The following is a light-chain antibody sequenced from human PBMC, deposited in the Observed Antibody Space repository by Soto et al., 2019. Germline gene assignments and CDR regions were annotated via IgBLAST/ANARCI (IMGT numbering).Light chain of an antibody. Sequence: QSVLTQPPSASGTPGQRVAISCSGSNSNIGTNTVNWYQHVPGAAPKLVIYSDNQRPSGVPDRFSGSKSGTSASLAISGLLSEDEADYYCAAWDDSLSGVVFGGGTKLTVL. CDR3: AAWDDSLSGVV. CDR1: NSNIGTNT. CDR2: SDN. V-gene: IGLV1-44*01. J-gene: IGLJ2*01.